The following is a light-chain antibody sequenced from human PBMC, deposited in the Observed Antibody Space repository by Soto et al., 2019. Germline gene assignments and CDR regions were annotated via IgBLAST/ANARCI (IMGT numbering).Light chain of an antibody. Sequence: IVLTQSTATLSLSPGKGATLSCRASQSVSTNFFAWYQQKPGQAPRLLIYGASTRATGIPDRFSGSGSGTDFTLTISRLEPEDFAVYYCQQYGRTSWTFGQGTKVDIK. J-gene: IGKJ1*01. CDR2: GAS. CDR1: QSVSTNF. V-gene: IGKV3-20*01. CDR3: QQYGRTSWT.